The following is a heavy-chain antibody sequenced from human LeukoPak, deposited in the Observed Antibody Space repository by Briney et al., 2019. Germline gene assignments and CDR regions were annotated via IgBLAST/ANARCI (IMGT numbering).Heavy chain of an antibody. Sequence: GGSLRLSCAASGFTFSSYAMSWVRRAPGKGLEWVSAISGSGGSTYYADSVKGRFTISRDNSKNTLYLQMNSLRAEDTAVYYCAKVPSSIWLVPDYWGQGTLVTVSS. CDR2: ISGSGGST. CDR3: AKVPSSIWLVPDY. D-gene: IGHD6-6*01. CDR1: GFTFSSYA. J-gene: IGHJ4*02. V-gene: IGHV3-23*01.